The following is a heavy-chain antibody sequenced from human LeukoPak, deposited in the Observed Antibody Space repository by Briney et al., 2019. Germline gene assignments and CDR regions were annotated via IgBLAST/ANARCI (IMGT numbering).Heavy chain of an antibody. CDR1: GFTFSNYA. CDR2: ISGSGGST. Sequence: GGSLRLSCAASGFTFSNYAMSWVRQAPGKGLEWVSAISGSGGSTYYADSVKGRFTISRDNSKNTLYLQMNSLRAEDTAVYYCAYHHYYDSSGLDDYFEYWGQGTLVTVSS. CDR3: AYHHYYDSSGLDDYFEY. D-gene: IGHD3-22*01. J-gene: IGHJ4*02. V-gene: IGHV3-23*01.